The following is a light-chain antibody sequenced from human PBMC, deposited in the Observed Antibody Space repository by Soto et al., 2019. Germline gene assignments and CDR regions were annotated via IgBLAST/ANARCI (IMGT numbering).Light chain of an antibody. Sequence: DIQMTQSPSSLSASVGDRVTITCRASQGISNSLAWYQQMPGKVPKVLIYGASTLHSGVPSRFSGSGSGTDFALTISSLQPEDVATYYCQKYDSVPLTFGGGTKVVIK. V-gene: IGKV1-27*01. CDR3: QKYDSVPLT. J-gene: IGKJ4*01. CDR1: QGISNS. CDR2: GAS.